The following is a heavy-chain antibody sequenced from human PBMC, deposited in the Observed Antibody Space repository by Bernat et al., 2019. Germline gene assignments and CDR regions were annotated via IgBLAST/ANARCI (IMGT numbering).Heavy chain of an antibody. D-gene: IGHD6-19*01. CDR3: ARSGRSSGWYYYSMDV. CDR1: GGTFSSYA. Sequence: QVQLVQSGAEVKKPGSSVKVSCKASGGTFSSYAISWVRQAPGQGLEWMGRIIPILGIANYAQKFQGRVTITADKSTSTAYMELSSLRSEDTAVYYCARSGRSSGWYYYSMDVWGQGTTVTVSS. CDR2: IIPILGIA. V-gene: IGHV1-69*04. J-gene: IGHJ6*02.